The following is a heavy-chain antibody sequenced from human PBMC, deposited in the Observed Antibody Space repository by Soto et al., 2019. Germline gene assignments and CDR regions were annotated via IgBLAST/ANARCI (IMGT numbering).Heavy chain of an antibody. CDR3: ASYTSRIDAFDI. J-gene: IGHJ3*02. V-gene: IGHV1-8*01. D-gene: IGHD6-13*01. Sequence: ASVKVSCKASGYTFTSYDINWVRQATGQGLEWMGWMNPNSGNTGYAQKFQGRVTMTRNTSISTAYMELSSLRSEDTAVYYCASYTSRIDAFDIWGQGTMVTASS. CDR2: MNPNSGNT. CDR1: GYTFTSYD.